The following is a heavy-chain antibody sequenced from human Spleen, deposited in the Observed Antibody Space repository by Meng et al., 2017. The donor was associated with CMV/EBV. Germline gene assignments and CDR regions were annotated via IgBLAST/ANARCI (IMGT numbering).Heavy chain of an antibody. J-gene: IGHJ6*02. Sequence: ASVKVSCKASGYTFTSYDINWVRQATGQGLEWMGWMNPNSGNTGYAQKFQGRVTITRNTSISTAYMELSRLRSDDTAVYYCARSMTTVTTMYYYGMDVWGQGTTVTVSS. V-gene: IGHV1-8*03. CDR3: ARSMTTVTTMYYYGMDV. D-gene: IGHD4-17*01. CDR2: MNPNSGNT. CDR1: GYTFTSYD.